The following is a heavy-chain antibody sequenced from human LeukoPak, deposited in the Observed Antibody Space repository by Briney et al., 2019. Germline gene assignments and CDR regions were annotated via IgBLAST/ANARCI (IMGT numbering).Heavy chain of an antibody. J-gene: IGHJ5*02. D-gene: IGHD3-10*01. V-gene: IGHV1-69*04. Sequence: SVKVSCKASGGTFSSYAISWVRQAPGQGLEWMGRIIPILGIANYAQKFQGRVTITADKSTSTAYMELSSLRSEDTAVYYCARGLTMVRGDWFDPWGQGTLVTVSS. CDR1: GGTFSSYA. CDR2: IIPILGIA. CDR3: ARGLTMVRGDWFDP.